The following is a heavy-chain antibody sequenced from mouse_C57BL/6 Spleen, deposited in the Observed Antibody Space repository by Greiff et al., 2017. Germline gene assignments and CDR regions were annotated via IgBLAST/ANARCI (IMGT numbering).Heavy chain of an antibody. Sequence: EVKLVESGGGLVKPGGSLKLSCAASGFTFSDYGMHWVRQAPEKGLEWVAYISSGSSTINYTDKVKGRCTISRDNAKTTPSLQMTSLRSEDTAMYYCAKDDGYPYYFDCWGEGTTLSVSS. CDR2: ISSGSSTI. V-gene: IGHV5-17*01. CDR1: GFTFSDYG. D-gene: IGHD2-3*01. CDR3: AKDDGYPYYFDC. J-gene: IGHJ2*01.